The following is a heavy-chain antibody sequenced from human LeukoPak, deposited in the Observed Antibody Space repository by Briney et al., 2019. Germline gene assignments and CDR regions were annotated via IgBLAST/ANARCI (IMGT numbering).Heavy chain of an antibody. D-gene: IGHD3-22*01. CDR1: GFTFSSYW. Sequence: PGGSLRLSCAASGFTFSSYWMSWVRQAPGKGLEWVANIKQDGSEKYYVDSVKGRFTISRDNAKNSLYLQMNSLRAEDTAVYYCARDRPARITMMDDGFDYWGQGTLVTVSS. V-gene: IGHV3-7*01. CDR3: ARDRPARITMMDDGFDY. CDR2: IKQDGSEK. J-gene: IGHJ4*02.